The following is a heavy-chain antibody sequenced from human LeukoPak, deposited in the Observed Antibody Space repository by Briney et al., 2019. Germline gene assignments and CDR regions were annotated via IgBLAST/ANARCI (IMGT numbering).Heavy chain of an antibody. V-gene: IGHV1-69*13. Sequence: ASVKVSCKASGGTFSSYAISWVRQAPGQGLEWMGGIIPIFGTANYAQKFQGRVTITADESTSTAYMELSSLRSEDTAVYYCARDLDSGSYYGYWGQGTLVTVPS. CDR1: GGTFSSYA. J-gene: IGHJ4*02. CDR2: IIPIFGTA. CDR3: ARDLDSGSYYGY. D-gene: IGHD1-26*01.